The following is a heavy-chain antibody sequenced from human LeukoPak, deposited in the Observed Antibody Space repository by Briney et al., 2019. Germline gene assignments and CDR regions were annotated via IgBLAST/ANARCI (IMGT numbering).Heavy chain of an antibody. V-gene: IGHV1-2*02. CDR2: INPNSGGT. CDR3: ARALRIAAAGSPAGY. CDR1: GGTFSSYS. J-gene: IGHJ4*02. D-gene: IGHD6-13*01. Sequence: ASVKVSCKTSGGTFSSYSISWVRQAPGQGLEWMGWINPNSGGTNYAQKFQGRVTMTRDTSISTAYMELSRLRSDDTAVYYCARALRIAAAGSPAGYWGQGTLVTVSS.